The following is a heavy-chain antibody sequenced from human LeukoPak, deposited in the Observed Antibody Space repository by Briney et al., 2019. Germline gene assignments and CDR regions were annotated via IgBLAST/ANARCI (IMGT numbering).Heavy chain of an antibody. CDR2: IYYSGST. J-gene: IGHJ6*02. D-gene: IGHD2-15*01. CDR1: GGSISSYY. Sequence: SETLSLTCTVSGGSISSYYWSWLRQPPGKGLEWIGYIYYSGSTNYNPSLKSRVTISVDTSKNQFSLKLSSVTAADTAVYYCARDAPTDRYCSGGSCYHLPYYYYGMDVWGQGTTVTVSS. V-gene: IGHV4-59*01. CDR3: ARDAPTDRYCSGGSCYHLPYYYYGMDV.